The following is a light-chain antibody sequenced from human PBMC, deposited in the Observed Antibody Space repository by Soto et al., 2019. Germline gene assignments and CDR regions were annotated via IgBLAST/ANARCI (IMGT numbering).Light chain of an antibody. J-gene: IGKJ5*01. CDR3: QHYGSAPST. V-gene: IGKV3-20*01. Sequence: EIVLTQSPGTLSLSPGEGATLSCRASQSVSSNFLAWYQQKPGQAPRLLIYGASSRATGIPDRFSGSGSGTAFPLTISRLEPQDFAVYYCQHYGSAPSTFGHGTRLEMK. CDR2: GAS. CDR1: QSVSSNF.